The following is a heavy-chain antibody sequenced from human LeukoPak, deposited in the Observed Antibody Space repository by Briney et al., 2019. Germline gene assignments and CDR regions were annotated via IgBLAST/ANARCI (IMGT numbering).Heavy chain of an antibody. CDR2: ISWNSGSI. CDR1: GFTFDDYA. D-gene: IGHD1-1*01. V-gene: IGHV3-9*01. J-gene: IGHJ3*02. CDR3: AKDRANWNGAFDI. Sequence: PGGSLRLSCAASGFTFDDYAMHWVRHAPGKGLEWVSGISWNSGSIGYADSVKGRFTISRDNAKNSLYLQMNSLRAEDTALYYCAKDRANWNGAFDIWCQGTMVTVSS.